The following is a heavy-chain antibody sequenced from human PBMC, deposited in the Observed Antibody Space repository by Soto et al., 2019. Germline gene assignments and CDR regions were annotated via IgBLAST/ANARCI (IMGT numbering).Heavy chain of an antibody. CDR2: ISGSGGST. D-gene: IGHD6-19*01. J-gene: IGHJ4*02. Sequence: EVQLLESGGGLVQPGGSLRLSCAASGFTFSSYAMSWVRQAPGKGLEWVSAISGSGGSTYYADSVKGRFTISRDNSKNTLYLQMNSLRAEDTAVYYCAKGGTDCRSIAVAGKVYWGQGTLVTVSS. CDR1: GFTFSSYA. V-gene: IGHV3-23*01. CDR3: AKGGTDCRSIAVAGKVY.